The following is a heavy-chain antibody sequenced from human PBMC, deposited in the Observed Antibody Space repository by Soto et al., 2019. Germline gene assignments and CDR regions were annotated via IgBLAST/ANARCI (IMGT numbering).Heavy chain of an antibody. Sequence: QVQLVQYGAEVKKTGTSVKVSCKASGYTCTSYGISWVRQAPGQGLEWMGWISAYNGNTNYAQKLQGIGTMTTDTSTITSYMELRSLKSDETAVYYCSRDHRAITMDRGGAVDIWGQGTMVTVSS. CDR3: SRDHRAITMDRGGAVDI. J-gene: IGHJ3*02. CDR1: GYTCTSYG. V-gene: IGHV1-18*01. CDR2: ISAYNGNT. D-gene: IGHD3-10*01.